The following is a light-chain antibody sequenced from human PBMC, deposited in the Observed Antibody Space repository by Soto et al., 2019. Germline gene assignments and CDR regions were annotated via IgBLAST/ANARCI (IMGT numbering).Light chain of an antibody. CDR3: QQYGSSPPYT. CDR2: GAC. J-gene: IGKJ2*01. CDR1: QSISSGY. Sequence: EIVLTQSPDTLSLSPGERATLSCRASQSISSGYLAWYQQKPGQAPRLLIYGACSRATGIPDRFSGSGSGADFSLTISRLEPEDFAVYYCQQYGSSPPYTFGQGTKLEIK. V-gene: IGKV3-20*01.